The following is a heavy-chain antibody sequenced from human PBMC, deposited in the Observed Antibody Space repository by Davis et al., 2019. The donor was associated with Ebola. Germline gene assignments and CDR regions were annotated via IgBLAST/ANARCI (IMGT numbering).Heavy chain of an antibody. CDR1: VITFSSYA. V-gene: IGHV3-23*01. Sequence: GESLKISCTDSVITFSSYAMTWVRQAPGKGLEWVSAISGSGGSTYYADSVKGRFTISRDNSKNTLYLQMNSLRAEDTAVYYCAKFLHFGALLGYGMDVWGHGTTVTVSS. D-gene: IGHD3-10*01. CDR3: AKFLHFGALLGYGMDV. J-gene: IGHJ6*02. CDR2: ISGSGGST.